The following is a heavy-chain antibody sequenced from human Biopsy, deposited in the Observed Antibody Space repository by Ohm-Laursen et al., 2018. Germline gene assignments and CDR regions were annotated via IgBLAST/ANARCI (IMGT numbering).Heavy chain of an antibody. Sequence: SETLSLTCTVSGVSISTYHWSWIRQSPGRGLEWIAYIYYSGSTDYNPSLKSRVTISLDTSKNQFSLKLSSVTAADTAIYYCAREAIGVATAFDIWGQGTMATVSS. V-gene: IGHV4-59*01. CDR1: GVSISTYH. D-gene: IGHD5-12*01. CDR2: IYYSGST. CDR3: AREAIGVATAFDI. J-gene: IGHJ3*02.